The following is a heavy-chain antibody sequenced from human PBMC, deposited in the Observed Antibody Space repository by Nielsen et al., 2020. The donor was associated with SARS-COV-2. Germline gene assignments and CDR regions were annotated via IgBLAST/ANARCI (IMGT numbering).Heavy chain of an antibody. Sequence: WVRQAPGQRLEWMGWINAGNGNTKYSQKFQGRVTITRDTSASTAYMELSSLRSEDTAVYYCARDLAEWFGELLGYYGMDVWGQGTTVTVSS. CDR3: ARDLAEWFGELLGYYGMDV. D-gene: IGHD3-10*01. V-gene: IGHV1-3*01. CDR2: INAGNGNT. J-gene: IGHJ6*02.